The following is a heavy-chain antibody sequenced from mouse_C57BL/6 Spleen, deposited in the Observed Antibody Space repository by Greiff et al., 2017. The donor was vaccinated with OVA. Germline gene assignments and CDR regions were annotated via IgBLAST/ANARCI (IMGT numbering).Heavy chain of an antibody. Sequence: EVKLVESEGGLVQPGSSMKLSCTASGFTFSDYYMAWVRQVPEKGLEWVANINYDGSSTYYLDSLKSRFIISRDNAKNILYLQMSSLKSEDTATYYCARDHSSYWYFDVWGTGTTVTVSS. CDR1: GFTFSDYY. J-gene: IGHJ1*03. D-gene: IGHD1-1*01. V-gene: IGHV5-16*01. CDR2: INYDGSST. CDR3: ARDHSSYWYFDV.